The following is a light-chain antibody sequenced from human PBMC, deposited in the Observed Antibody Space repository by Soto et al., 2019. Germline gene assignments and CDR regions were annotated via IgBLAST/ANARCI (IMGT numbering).Light chain of an antibody. CDR3: QQYNSYSPLT. CDR2: DAA. CDR1: QSISSW. J-gene: IGKJ4*01. Sequence: DIQMTQSPSTLSASVGDRVTITCRASQSISSWVAWYQQKPGKAPKLLIYDAASLESGVPSRFSGSGSGTEFTLTISSLQPDDFATYYFQQYNSYSPLTFGGGPKV. V-gene: IGKV1-5*01.